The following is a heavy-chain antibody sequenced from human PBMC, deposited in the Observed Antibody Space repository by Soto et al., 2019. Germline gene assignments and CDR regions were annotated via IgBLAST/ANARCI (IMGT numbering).Heavy chain of an antibody. CDR3: ARVGRDYSNENYYYYYYMDV. Sequence: GASVKVSCKASGYTFTSYGISWVRQAPGQGLEWMGWISAYNGNTNYAQKLQGRVTMTTDTSTSTAYMELRSLRSDDTAVYYCARVGRDYSNENYYYYYYMDVWGKGTTVTVSS. V-gene: IGHV1-18*01. CDR2: ISAYNGNT. D-gene: IGHD4-4*01. CDR1: GYTFTSYG. J-gene: IGHJ6*03.